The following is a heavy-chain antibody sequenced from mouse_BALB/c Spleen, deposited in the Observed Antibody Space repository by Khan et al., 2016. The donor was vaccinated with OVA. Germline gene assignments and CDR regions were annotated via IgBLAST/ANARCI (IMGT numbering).Heavy chain of an antibody. V-gene: IGHV5-17*02. D-gene: IGHD2-12*01. J-gene: IGHJ3*01. Sequence: EVELVESGGGLVQPGGSRKLSCAASGFTFSSFGMHWVRQAPDKGLEWVAYISSDSVTIYYADTVKGRFTISRDIPKNTLFLQMTSLRSEDTAMYYCASCRYWCWFASWGQGTLVTVSA. CDR1: GFTFSSFG. CDR2: ISSDSVTI. CDR3: ASCRYWCWFAS.